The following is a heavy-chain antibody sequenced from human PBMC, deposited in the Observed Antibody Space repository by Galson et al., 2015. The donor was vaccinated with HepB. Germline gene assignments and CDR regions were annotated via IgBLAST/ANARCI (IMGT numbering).Heavy chain of an antibody. CDR3: ARAYRLVTDASDL. J-gene: IGHJ3*01. CDR1: NYTFTSYG. V-gene: IGHV1-18*04. Sequence: QSGAEVKKPGESLRISCKASNYTFTSYGINWMRQAPGQGLEWMGWISPYTGNTVYAQKLKGRITMTTDTSTTTAYMELRSLRSDDTAMYYCARAYRLVTDASDLWGQGTMVTVSS. D-gene: IGHD3-9*01. CDR2: ISPYTGNT.